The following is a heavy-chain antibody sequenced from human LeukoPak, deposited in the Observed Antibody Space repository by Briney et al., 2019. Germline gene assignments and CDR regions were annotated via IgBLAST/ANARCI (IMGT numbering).Heavy chain of an antibody. D-gene: IGHD2-15*01. V-gene: IGHV3-23*01. J-gene: IGHJ4*02. CDR2: ISGSGGST. CDR1: GFTFSSYA. Sequence: PGGSLRLSCAASGFTFSSYAMSWVRQAPGKGLEWVSAISGSGGSTYYADSVKGRSTISRDNSKNTLYLQMNSLRAEDTAVYYCAKGAKYCSGGSCSTIGWYFDYWGQGTLVTVSS. CDR3: AKGAKYCSGGSCSTIGWYFDY.